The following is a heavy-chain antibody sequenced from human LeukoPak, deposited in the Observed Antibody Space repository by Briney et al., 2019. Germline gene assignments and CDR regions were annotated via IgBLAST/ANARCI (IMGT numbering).Heavy chain of an antibody. J-gene: IGHJ4*02. CDR1: GGSISSNYF. CDR3: ARAGIMATTPFGY. CDR2: IHFSGST. Sequence: SETLSLTCTVSGGSISSNYFWGWIRQPPGEGLEWIASIHFSGSTYYNPSIKSRVTISVDTPKNQFSLRLRSVTAADTAMYYCARAGIMATTPFGYWGQGTLVSVSS. D-gene: IGHD5-24*01. V-gene: IGHV4-39*01.